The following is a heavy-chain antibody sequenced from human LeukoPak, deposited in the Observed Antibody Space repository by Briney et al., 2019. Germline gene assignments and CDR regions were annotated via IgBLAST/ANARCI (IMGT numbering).Heavy chain of an antibody. CDR3: ARSGYSGYVYKYYYYMDV. Sequence: PSETLSLTCAVSGGSISSSNWWSWVRQPPGKGLEWIGEIYHSGSTNYNPSLKSRVTISVDTSKNQFSLKLSSVTAADTAVYYCARSGYSGYVYKYYYYMDVWGKGTTVTVSS. D-gene: IGHD5-12*01. J-gene: IGHJ6*03. CDR1: GGSISSSNW. CDR2: IYHSGST. V-gene: IGHV4-4*02.